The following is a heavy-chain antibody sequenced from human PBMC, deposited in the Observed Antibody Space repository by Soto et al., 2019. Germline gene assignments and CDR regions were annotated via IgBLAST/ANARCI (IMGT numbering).Heavy chain of an antibody. V-gene: IGHV3-30*18. J-gene: IGHJ4*02. CDR2: MSYDGSSK. CDR3: AKDRNQWLVRFFFAY. D-gene: IGHD6-19*01. CDR1: GFTFSSYG. Sequence: QVQLVEPGGGVVQPGRSLRLSCAASGFTFSSYGMHWVRQAPGKGLEWVAVMSYDGSSKYYADSVKGRFIISRDNSKNMLYLQMNSLRAEDTAVYYCAKDRNQWLVRFFFAYWGQGTLVTVSS.